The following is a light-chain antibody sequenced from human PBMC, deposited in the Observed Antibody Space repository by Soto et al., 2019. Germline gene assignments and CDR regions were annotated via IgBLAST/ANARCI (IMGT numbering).Light chain of an antibody. Sequence: QSVLTQPASVSGSPGQSITISCTGTSSDIGGYNYVSWYQRHPGKAPKLLIYAVTSRPSGVSIRFSGSKSGNTASLTISGLQAEDEADYYCCSYTSSTTYVFGPGTKVTVL. CDR1: SSDIGGYNY. V-gene: IGLV2-14*01. CDR3: CSYTSSTTYV. J-gene: IGLJ1*01. CDR2: AVT.